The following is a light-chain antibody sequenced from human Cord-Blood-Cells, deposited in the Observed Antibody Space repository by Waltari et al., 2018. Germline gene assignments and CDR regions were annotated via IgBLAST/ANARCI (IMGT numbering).Light chain of an antibody. CDR3: QQRSNWPPWT. CDR1: QSVSSY. CDR2: DAS. Sequence: EIVLTQSPAIMSLSPGERAPLACRASQSVSSYLAWYQQKPGQAPRLLINDASNSATGIPARFSGSGSGTDFTLTISSLEPEEFALYYCQQRSNWPPWTFGQGTKVEIK. V-gene: IGKV3-11*01. J-gene: IGKJ1*01.